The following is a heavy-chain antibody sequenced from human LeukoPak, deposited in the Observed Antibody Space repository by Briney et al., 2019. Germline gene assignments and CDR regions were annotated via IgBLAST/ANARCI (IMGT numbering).Heavy chain of an antibody. CDR1: RFTFRSYG. J-gene: IGHJ4*02. D-gene: IGHD3-22*01. V-gene: IGHV3-30*02. CDR2: IRYDGSNK. Sequence: GGSLRLSCAASRFTFRSYGMDWVRQAPGKGLEWVSFIRYDGSNKYYADSVKGRFTISRDDSKNTLYLQMNSLRAEDTAVYYCARESESYDSSGSTFDYWGQGALVAVFS. CDR3: ARESESYDSSGSTFDY.